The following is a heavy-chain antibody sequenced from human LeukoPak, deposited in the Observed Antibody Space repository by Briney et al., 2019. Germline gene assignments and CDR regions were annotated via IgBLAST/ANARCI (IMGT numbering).Heavy chain of an antibody. Sequence: SVTVSCKASGGTFSSYAISWVRQAPGQGLEWMGGIIPIFGTANYAQKSQGRVTITTDESTSTAYMELSSLRSEDTAVYYCARGNAEMVSAPLQYWGQGTLVTVSS. D-gene: IGHD2-8*01. J-gene: IGHJ4*02. CDR3: ARGNAEMVSAPLQY. CDR2: IIPIFGTA. V-gene: IGHV1-69*05. CDR1: GGTFSSYA.